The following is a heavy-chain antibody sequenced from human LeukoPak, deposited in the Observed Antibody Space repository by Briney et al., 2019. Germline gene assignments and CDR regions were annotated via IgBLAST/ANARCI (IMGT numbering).Heavy chain of an antibody. V-gene: IGHV3-13*01. CDR2: IGVAGDT. J-gene: IGHJ6*02. CDR3: TRDRHGMDV. Sequence: GGSLRLSCAASGFTLSSYDMHWVRQPTGKGLEWVSAIGVAGDTFYAGSVKGRFTISRENAKNALFLQMNSLRAGDTAVYYCTRDRHGMDVWGQGTTVTVSS. CDR1: GFTLSSYD.